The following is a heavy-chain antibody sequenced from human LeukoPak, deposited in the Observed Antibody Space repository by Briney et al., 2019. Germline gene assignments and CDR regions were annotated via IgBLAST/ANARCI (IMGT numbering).Heavy chain of an antibody. V-gene: IGHV3-23*01. D-gene: IGHD2-2*02. Sequence: GGSLRLSCAASGFTFSTYAVNWVRQAPGKGLEWVSAITGSGGATYYADSVKGRFTISRDNSKNTLYLQMSSLRAEDTAVYYCARELIGCSSTSCYTSLVGNWGQGTLVTVSS. J-gene: IGHJ4*02. CDR3: ARELIGCSSTSCYTSLVGN. CDR2: ITGSGGAT. CDR1: GFTFSTYA.